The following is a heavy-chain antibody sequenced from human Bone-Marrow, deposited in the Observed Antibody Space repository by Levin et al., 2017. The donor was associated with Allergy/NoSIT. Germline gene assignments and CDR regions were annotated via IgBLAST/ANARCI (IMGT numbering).Heavy chain of an antibody. V-gene: IGHV4-59*08. Sequence: PGGSLRLSCDVSGDSVSHYYWSWIRQSPGKGLEWIGYIYHGGSTNYNPSLKSRVAISLDTSRNQFFLGLTSVTAADTAVYFCARRARAGGYDGYNWLDPWGQGTLVTVSS. CDR1: GDSVSHYY. J-gene: IGHJ5*02. CDR3: ARRARAGGYDGYNWLDP. D-gene: IGHD5-12*01. CDR2: IYHGGST.